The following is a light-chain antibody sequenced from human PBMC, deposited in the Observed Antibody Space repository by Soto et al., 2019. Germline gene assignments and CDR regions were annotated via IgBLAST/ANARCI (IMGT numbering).Light chain of an antibody. CDR1: QSVSSK. V-gene: IGKV3-15*01. CDR3: HHYSDWLLLT. CDR2: GAS. J-gene: IGKJ3*01. Sequence: EIVMTQSPVTLSVSPGERATLSCRASQSVSSKLAWYQQKPGQAPRLLIYGASTRATGIPARFSGSGSGTEFTLTISSLQSEDFAVYYCHHYSDWLLLTFGPVTKVDIK.